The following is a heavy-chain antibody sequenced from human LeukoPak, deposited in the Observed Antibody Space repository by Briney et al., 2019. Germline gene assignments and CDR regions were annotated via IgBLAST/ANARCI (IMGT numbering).Heavy chain of an antibody. D-gene: IGHD1/OR15-1a*01. CDR1: GFTFTSYS. J-gene: IGHJ4*02. V-gene: IGHV3-23*01. CDR3: WTGTYYFDY. CDR2: ISGGGGST. Sequence: QAGGSLRLSCAASGFTFTSYSMNWVRQAPGKGLEWVSTISGGGGSTYYAVSVKGRFTISRDNSKNTLYLQMNSLRAEDTAVYYCWTGTYYFDYWGQGTLVTVSS.